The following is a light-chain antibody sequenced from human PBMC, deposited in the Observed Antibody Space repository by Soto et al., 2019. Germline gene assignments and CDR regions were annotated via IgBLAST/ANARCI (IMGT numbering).Light chain of an antibody. CDR2: GAS. CDR1: QSVSSSY. CDR3: QQYGSSTWT. Sequence: EHLLTQSPGTLCLSQGERATLSCRASQSVSSSYLAWYQQKPGQAPRLLIYGASSRATGIPDRFSGSGSGTDFTLTISRLEPEDFAVYYCQQYGSSTWTFGQGTKVDI. V-gene: IGKV3-20*01. J-gene: IGKJ1*01.